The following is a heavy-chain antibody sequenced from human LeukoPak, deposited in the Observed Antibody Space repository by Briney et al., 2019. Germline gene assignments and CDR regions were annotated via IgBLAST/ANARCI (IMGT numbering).Heavy chain of an antibody. J-gene: IGHJ5*02. D-gene: IGHD6-25*01. CDR2: MYYTGNT. CDR3: ARFGPYSSDFFNWFDP. V-gene: IGHV4-59*01. Sequence: SETLSLTCTLSGGSISGYYWGWIRQPPGKGLEWIGHMYYTGNTKYNPSLKSRVAVSIDTSKNQFSLKLSSVTAADTAVYYCARFGPYSSDFFNWFDPWGQGTLVTVSS. CDR1: GGSISGYY.